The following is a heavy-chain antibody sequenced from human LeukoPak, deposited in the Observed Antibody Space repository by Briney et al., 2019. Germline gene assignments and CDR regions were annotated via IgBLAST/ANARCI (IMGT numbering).Heavy chain of an antibody. J-gene: IGHJ4*02. V-gene: IGHV3-23*01. CDR1: GFTFSSYT. D-gene: IGHD6-13*01. CDR2: ISGSGGST. CDR3: AKSPLYSSSWYFGY. Sequence: GGSLRLSCAASGFTFSSYTMSWVRQAPGKGLEWVSAISGSGGSTYYADSVKGRFTISRDNSKNTLYLQMNSLRAEDRAVYYCAKSPLYSSSWYFGYWGQGTLVTVSS.